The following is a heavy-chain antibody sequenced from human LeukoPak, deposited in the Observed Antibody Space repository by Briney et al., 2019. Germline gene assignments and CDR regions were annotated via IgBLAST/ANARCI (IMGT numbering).Heavy chain of an antibody. CDR1: GGSISSSSYY. Sequence: KPSETLSLTCTVSGGSISSSSYYWVWIRQPPGKGLEWIGSIYYSGSTYYNPSLKSRVTISVDTSKNQFSLKLSSVTAADTAVYYCARQGSGYYHDAFDIWGQGTMVTVSS. D-gene: IGHD3-22*01. CDR2: IYYSGST. J-gene: IGHJ3*02. CDR3: ARQGSGYYHDAFDI. V-gene: IGHV4-39*01.